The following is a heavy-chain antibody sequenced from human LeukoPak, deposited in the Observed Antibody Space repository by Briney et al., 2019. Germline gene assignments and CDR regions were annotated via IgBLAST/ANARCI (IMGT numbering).Heavy chain of an antibody. V-gene: IGHV5-51*01. CDR1: GHSFTNYW. D-gene: IGHD6-13*01. J-gene: IGHJ4*02. CDR2: IYPGDSDT. CDR3: ARQGPDTSSWSSGDY. Sequence: KVGESLKISCKDSGHSFTNYWIGWVRQMPGKGLEWMGIIYPGDSDTRYSPSFQGQVTISADKSISTAFLQWSSLKASDTAMYYCARQGPDTSSWSSGDYWGQGTLVTVSS.